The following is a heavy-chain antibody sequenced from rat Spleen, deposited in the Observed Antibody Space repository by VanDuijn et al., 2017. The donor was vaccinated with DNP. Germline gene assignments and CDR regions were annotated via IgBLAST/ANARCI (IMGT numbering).Heavy chain of an antibody. D-gene: IGHD1-4*01. CDR2: INTDGGNT. V-gene: IGHV5-58*01. CDR1: GFTFSSYW. Sequence: EVQLVESGGGLVQPGRSLKLSCAASGFTFSSYWMYWIRQAPGKGLEWVASINTDGGNTYYPDSVKGRFTISRDNAENTVYLQMDSLRSEDTATYYCATSPGPNWFAYWGQGTLVTVSS. CDR3: ATSPGPNWFAY. J-gene: IGHJ3*01.